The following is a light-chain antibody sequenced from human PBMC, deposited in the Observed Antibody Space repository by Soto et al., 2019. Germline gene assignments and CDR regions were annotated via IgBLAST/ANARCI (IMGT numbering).Light chain of an antibody. V-gene: IGKV1-5*03. CDR3: QHYNSYSEA. Sequence: DIQMTQSPSTLSGSVVDIVTITCRASQTISSWLAWYQQEPGKAPKLLIYKASTLKSGVPSRFSGSGSGTEFTLTISSLQPDDFATYYCQHYNSYSEAFGQGTKVDIK. J-gene: IGKJ1*01. CDR2: KAS. CDR1: QTISSW.